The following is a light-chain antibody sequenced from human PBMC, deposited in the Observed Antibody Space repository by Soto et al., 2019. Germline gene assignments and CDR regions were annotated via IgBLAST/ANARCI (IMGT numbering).Light chain of an antibody. CDR1: SSDVGEENY. J-gene: IGLJ3*02. CDR3: QAYDYSLTAFV. Sequence: QSALTQPPSASGSPGQSVTITCSGTSSDVGEENYVSWYQQHPGKVPKLILYEVSKRPSGVPDRFSGSRSGNTASLTVSGLQAEDEADYYCQAYDYSLTAFVFGGGTKLTVL. V-gene: IGLV2-8*01. CDR2: EVS.